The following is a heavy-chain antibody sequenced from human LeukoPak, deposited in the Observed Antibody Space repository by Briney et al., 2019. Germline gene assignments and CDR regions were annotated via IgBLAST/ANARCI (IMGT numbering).Heavy chain of an antibody. CDR3: ARGYSNYGYAFDI. CDR1: GFTFSSYS. V-gene: IGHV3-21*01. CDR2: ISSSSIYI. Sequence: PGGSLRLSCAGSGFTFSSYSMNWVRQAPGKGLEWVSSISSSSIYIYYADSVKGRLTISRDNARNSLYLQMNSLRAEDTAVYYCARGYSNYGYAFDIWGQGTMVTVSS. D-gene: IGHD4-11*01. J-gene: IGHJ3*02.